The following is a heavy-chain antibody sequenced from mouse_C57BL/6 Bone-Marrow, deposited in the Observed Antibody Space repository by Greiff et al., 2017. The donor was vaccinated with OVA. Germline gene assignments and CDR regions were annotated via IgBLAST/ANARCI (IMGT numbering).Heavy chain of an antibody. CDR1: GYTFTSYW. J-gene: IGHJ4*01. D-gene: IGHD1-1*01. Sequence: QVHVKQPGAELVRPGTSVKLSCKASGYTFTSYWMHWVKQRPGQGLEWIGVIDPSDSYTNYNQKFKGKATLTVDTSSSTAYMQLSSLTSEDSAVYYCAREGVITTVVATSDYYAMDYWGQGTSVTVSS. CDR3: AREGVITTVVATSDYYAMDY. CDR2: IDPSDSYT. V-gene: IGHV1-59*01.